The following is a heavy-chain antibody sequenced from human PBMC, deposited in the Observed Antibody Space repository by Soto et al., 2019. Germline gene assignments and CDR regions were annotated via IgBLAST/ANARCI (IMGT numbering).Heavy chain of an antibody. D-gene: IGHD3-10*01. CDR1: GGSISSYY. CDR2: IYYSGST. Sequence: QVQLQEWGPGLVKPSETLSLTCTVSGGSISSYYWSWIRQPPGKGLEWIGYIYYSGSTNYNPSHKSRVTISVDTSKNQFSLKLSSVTAADTAVYYCARLRLLWFGETNYYMDVWGKGTTVTVSS. CDR3: ARLRLLWFGETNYYMDV. V-gene: IGHV4-59*08. J-gene: IGHJ6*03.